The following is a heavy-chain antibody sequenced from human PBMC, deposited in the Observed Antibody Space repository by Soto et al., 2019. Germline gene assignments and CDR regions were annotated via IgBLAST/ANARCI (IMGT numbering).Heavy chain of an antibody. V-gene: IGHV3-33*01. J-gene: IGHJ3*02. CDR2: IWYDGSNK. CDR1: GFTFSSYG. CDR3: ARDLSLNYYDSSGRDNAFDI. D-gene: IGHD3-22*01. Sequence: GGSLRLSCAASGFTFSSYGMHWVRQAPGKGLEWVAVIWYDGSNKYYADSVKGRFTISRDNSKNTLYLQMNSLRAEDTAGYYCARDLSLNYYDSSGRDNAFDIWGQGTMVTVSS.